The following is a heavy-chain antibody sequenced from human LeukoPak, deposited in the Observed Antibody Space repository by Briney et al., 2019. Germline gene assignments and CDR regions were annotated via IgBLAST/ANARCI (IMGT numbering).Heavy chain of an antibody. Sequence: GASVKVSCKASGGTFSSYAISWVRQAPGQGLEWMGRIIPIFGTANYAQKFQGRVTITADESTSTAYMELSSLRSEDTAVYYCAITTASASIVVVTATLDYWGQGTRVTVSS. V-gene: IGHV1-69*13. CDR3: AITTASASIVVVTATLDY. CDR2: IIPIFGTA. CDR1: GGTFSSYA. D-gene: IGHD2-21*02. J-gene: IGHJ4*02.